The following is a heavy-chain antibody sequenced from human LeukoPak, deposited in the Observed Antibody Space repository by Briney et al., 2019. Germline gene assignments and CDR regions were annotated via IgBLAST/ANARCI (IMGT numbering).Heavy chain of an antibody. D-gene: IGHD6-25*01. CDR2: VYYSGRT. V-gene: IGHV4-39*01. CDR1: GDSITSGAFY. J-gene: IGHJ5*02. Sequence: PSETLSLTCTVSGDSITSGAFYWAWIRQSPGKGLEWIGNVYYSGRTQYNPSLRGRVSISMDKTKNQFSLNLNSVSVTDTAIYYCARRDHAACFVPWGQGTLVSVSS. CDR3: ARRDHAACFVP.